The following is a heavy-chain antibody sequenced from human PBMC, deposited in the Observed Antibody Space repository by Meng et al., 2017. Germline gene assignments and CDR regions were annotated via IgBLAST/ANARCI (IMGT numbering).Heavy chain of an antibody. CDR3: ARARYDYVWGSYRYRVLDY. CDR2: ISSSGSTI. D-gene: IGHD3-16*02. Sequence: GGSLRLSCAASGFTFSDYYMSWIRQAPGKGLEWVSYISSSGSTIYYADSVKGRFTISRDNAKNSLYLQMNSLRAEDTAVYYCARARYDYVWGSYRYRVLDYWGQGTLVTVSS. V-gene: IGHV3-11*04. CDR1: GFTFSDYY. J-gene: IGHJ4*02.